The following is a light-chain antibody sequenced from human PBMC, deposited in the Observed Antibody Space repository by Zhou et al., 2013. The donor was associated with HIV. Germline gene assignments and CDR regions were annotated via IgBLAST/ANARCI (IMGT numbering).Light chain of an antibody. CDR2: KAS. J-gene: IGKJ1*01. CDR3: QQYYSYKT. Sequence: DIQMTQSPSTLSASVGDRVTITCRASQSISNWLAWYQQKPGKAPKLLIYKASSLESGVPSRFSGSGSGTEFTLTISSLQPDDFATYYCQQYYSYKTFGQGTKVEI. CDR1: QSISNW. V-gene: IGKV1-5*03.